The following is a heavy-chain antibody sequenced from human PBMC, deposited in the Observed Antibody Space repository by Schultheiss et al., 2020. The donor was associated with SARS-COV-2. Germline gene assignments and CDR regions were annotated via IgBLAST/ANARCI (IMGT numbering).Heavy chain of an antibody. D-gene: IGHD2-21*02. CDR1: GFTFSSYS. Sequence: GGSLRLSCAASGFTFSSYSMNWVRQAPGKGLEWVGRIRSKANSYATAYAASVKGRFTISRDDSKNTAYLQMNSLKTEDTAVYYCTRSLAYCGGDCSIGLDYWGQGTLVTVSS. V-gene: IGHV3-73*01. CDR2: IRSKANSYAT. J-gene: IGHJ4*02. CDR3: TRSLAYCGGDCSIGLDY.